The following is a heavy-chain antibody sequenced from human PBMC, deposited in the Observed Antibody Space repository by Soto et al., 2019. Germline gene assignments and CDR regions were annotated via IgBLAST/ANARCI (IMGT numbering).Heavy chain of an antibody. Sequence: LSLTCTVSGGSISSGDYYWSWIRQPPGKGLEWIGYIYYSGSTYYNPSLKSRVTISVDTSKNQFSLKLSSVTAADTAVYYCARERPLTKGTSVWFDPWGQGTLVTVSS. V-gene: IGHV4-30-4*01. CDR3: ARERPLTKGTSVWFDP. D-gene: IGHD1-1*01. CDR1: GGSISSGDYY. CDR2: IYYSGST. J-gene: IGHJ5*02.